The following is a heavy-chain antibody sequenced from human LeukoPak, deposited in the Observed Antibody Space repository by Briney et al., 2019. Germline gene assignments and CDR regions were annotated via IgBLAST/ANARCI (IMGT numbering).Heavy chain of an antibody. CDR3: ARGIYSGYELPAWP. J-gene: IGHJ5*02. CDR2: IYYSGST. CDR1: GGSISSSSYY. D-gene: IGHD5-12*01. Sequence: SETLSLTCTVSGGSISSSSYYWGWIRQPPGKGLEWIGSIYYSGSTYYNPSLKSRVTISVDTSKNQFSLKLSSVTAADTAVYYCARGIYSGYELPAWPWGQGTLVTVSS. V-gene: IGHV4-39*07.